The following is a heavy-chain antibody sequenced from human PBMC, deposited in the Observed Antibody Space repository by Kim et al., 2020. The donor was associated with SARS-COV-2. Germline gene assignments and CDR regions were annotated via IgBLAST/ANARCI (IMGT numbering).Heavy chain of an antibody. J-gene: IGHJ4*02. V-gene: IGHV3-66*01. CDR3: ARDVKATHFGY. D-gene: IGHD3-16*01. CDR2: SP. Sequence: SPYYADSVKGRFIISRDNSKNTLYLQMNSLTVEDTAVYYCARDVKATHFGYWGQGTLVTVSS.